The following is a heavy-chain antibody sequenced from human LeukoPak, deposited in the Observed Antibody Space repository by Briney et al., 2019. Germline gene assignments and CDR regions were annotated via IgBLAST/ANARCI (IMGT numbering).Heavy chain of an antibody. D-gene: IGHD2-21*02. J-gene: IGHJ4*02. Sequence: ASVKVSCKASGYTFTSYGISWVRQAPGQGLEWMGWISAYNGNTNYAQKLQGRVTMTTDTSTSTAYMELRSLRSDDMAVYYCARLDCCGDCYSSYFDYWGQGTLVTVSS. V-gene: IGHV1-18*03. CDR1: GYTFTSYG. CDR2: ISAYNGNT. CDR3: ARLDCCGDCYSSYFDY.